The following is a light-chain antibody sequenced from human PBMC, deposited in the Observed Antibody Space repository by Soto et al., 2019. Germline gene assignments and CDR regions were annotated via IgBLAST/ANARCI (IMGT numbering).Light chain of an antibody. Sequence: IVLTQAAGSLSLSRGERTTLSCRASQSISRYLAWYQQKPGQGPRLLIYGASSRATGTPDRFSGSGSGTDFTLTINRLEPDDFALHYCQQYGSSPPTFGQGTKVDIK. CDR1: QSISRY. CDR3: QQYGSSPPT. J-gene: IGKJ1*01. CDR2: GAS. V-gene: IGKV3-20*01.